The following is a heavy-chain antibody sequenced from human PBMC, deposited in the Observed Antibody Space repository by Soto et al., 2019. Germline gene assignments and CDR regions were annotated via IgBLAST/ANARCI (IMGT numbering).Heavy chain of an antibody. V-gene: IGHV3-11*01. D-gene: IGHD6-19*01. J-gene: IGHJ4*02. Sequence: GGSLRLSCAASGFTFSDYYMSWIRQAPGKGLEWVSYISSSGSTIYYADSVKGRFIISRDNAKNSLYLQMNSLRAEDTAVYYCARDSSGDSSGWYYFDYWGQGTLVTVSS. CDR3: ARDSSGDSSGWYYFDY. CDR2: ISSSGSTI. CDR1: GFTFSDYY.